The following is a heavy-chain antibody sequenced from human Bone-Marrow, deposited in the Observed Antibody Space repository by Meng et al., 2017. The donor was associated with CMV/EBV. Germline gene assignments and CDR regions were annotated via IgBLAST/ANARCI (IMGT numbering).Heavy chain of an antibody. D-gene: IGHD3-10*01. Sequence: GSLRLSCTVSGDSISTYWWSWIRQSPGKGLEWIGYIHHSGTTNHNPSLRSRVIMSVETSNNQFSLKLTSGTAADTAVYYCARDSYHYGSSTYNWFDPWGQGILVTVSS. V-gene: IGHV4-59*01. CDR1: GDSISTYW. CDR2: IHHSGTT. CDR3: ARDSYHYGSSTYNWFDP. J-gene: IGHJ5*02.